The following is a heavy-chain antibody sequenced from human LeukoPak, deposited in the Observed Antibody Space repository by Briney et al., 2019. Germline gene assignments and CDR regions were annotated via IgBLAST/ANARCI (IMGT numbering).Heavy chain of an antibody. CDR1: GFTFSSYM. J-gene: IGHJ4*02. Sequence: GGSLRLSCAASGFTFSSYMMTWVRQAPGKGLEWVANIKPDGGEKFYVDSVRGRFTIPRDNAKNSLYLQMNSLRADDTAVYYCASGSLLSGILEYWGQGTLVIVSS. CDR3: ASGSLLSGILEY. V-gene: IGHV3-7*01. D-gene: IGHD3-3*01. CDR2: IKPDGGEK.